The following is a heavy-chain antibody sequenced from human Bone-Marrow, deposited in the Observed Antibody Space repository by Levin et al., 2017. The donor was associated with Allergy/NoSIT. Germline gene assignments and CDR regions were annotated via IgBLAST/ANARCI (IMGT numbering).Heavy chain of an antibody. D-gene: IGHD4-17*01. J-gene: IGHJ4*02. Sequence: SETLSLTCNVSGDSITRNYWSWIRQPPGKGLEWIGYIYHIGNTKYNPSLKSRVTISVDTSKNQFSLKLTSVTAADTAVYYCARKSGDSELDYWGQGTLVTVSS. CDR1: GDSITRNY. CDR3: ARKSGDSELDY. CDR2: IYHIGNT. V-gene: IGHV4-59*01.